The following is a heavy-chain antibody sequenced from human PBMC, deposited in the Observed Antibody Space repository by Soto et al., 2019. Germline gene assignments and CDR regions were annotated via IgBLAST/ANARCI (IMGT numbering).Heavy chain of an antibody. CDR1: GFTFTNYA. J-gene: IGHJ5*02. V-gene: IGHV3-23*01. CDR3: AREVGAPSGWLDP. Sequence: EVQLSESGGDLRQPGGSLRLSCAASGFTFTNYAMTWVRQTPGNGLEWVSGISASGGLKYYADSVQGRFTVSRDNSKNILYLQMGNVGDGDTALYYCAREVGAPSGWLDPWGQGTQVTVSS. CDR2: ISASGGLK. D-gene: IGHD1-26*01.